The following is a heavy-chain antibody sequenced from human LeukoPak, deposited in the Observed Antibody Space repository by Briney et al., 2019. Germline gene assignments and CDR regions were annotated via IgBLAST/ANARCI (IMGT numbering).Heavy chain of an antibody. V-gene: IGHV4-59*01. CDR2: IYYSGST. Sequence: SETLSLTCTVSGGPISSYYWSWFRQPPGKGLEWIGYIYYSGSTNYNPSLKSRVTISVDTSKNQFSLKLSSVTAADTAVYYCARGYAVPAAFIDYWGQGTLVTVSS. CDR3: ARGYAVPAAFIDY. D-gene: IGHD2-2*01. J-gene: IGHJ4*02. CDR1: GGPISSYY.